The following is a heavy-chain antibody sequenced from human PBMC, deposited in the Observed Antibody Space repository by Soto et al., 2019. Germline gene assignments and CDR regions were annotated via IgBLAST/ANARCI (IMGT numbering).Heavy chain of an antibody. CDR3: ARLALHFDY. J-gene: IGHJ4*02. Sequence: SETLSLTCTVSGGSISSSSYYWGWVRQPPGKGLEWIGSIYYSGSTYYNPSLKSRVTISVDTSKNQFSLKLSSVTAAETAVYYSARLALHFDYWGQGTLVTVSS. CDR2: IYYSGST. V-gene: IGHV4-39*01. CDR1: GGSISSSSYY.